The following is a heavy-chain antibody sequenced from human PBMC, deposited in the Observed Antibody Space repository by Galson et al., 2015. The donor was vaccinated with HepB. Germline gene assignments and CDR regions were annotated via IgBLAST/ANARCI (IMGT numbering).Heavy chain of an antibody. D-gene: IGHD6-13*01. CDR2: INSDGSKK. J-gene: IGHJ4*02. V-gene: IGHV3-74*01. CDR1: GFTLSSHW. CDR3: AREEEQQLVLFPFSYFDY. Sequence: SLRLSCAASGFTLSSHWMHWVRQAPGKGLVWVSRINSDGSKKTYADSVKGRFTISRDNAKNTLYLQMNSLRAEDTAVYYCAREEEQQLVLFPFSYFDYWGQGTLVTVSS.